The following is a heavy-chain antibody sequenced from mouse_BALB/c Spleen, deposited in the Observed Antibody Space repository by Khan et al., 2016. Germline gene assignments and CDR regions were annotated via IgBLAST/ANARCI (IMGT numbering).Heavy chain of an antibody. CDR2: INPSTGYT. D-gene: IGHD1-1*01. CDR3: ATSYYYGSSYYAMDY. Sequence: QVRLQQSGAELAKPGASVKMSCKASGYTFTSYWMHWVKQRPGQGLEWIGYINPSTGYTEYNQKFKAKATLTADKSSSTAYMQLSSLTSEDSAVXYCATSYYYGSSYYAMDYWGQGTSGTVSS. CDR1: GYTFTSYW. J-gene: IGHJ4*01. V-gene: IGHV1-7*01.